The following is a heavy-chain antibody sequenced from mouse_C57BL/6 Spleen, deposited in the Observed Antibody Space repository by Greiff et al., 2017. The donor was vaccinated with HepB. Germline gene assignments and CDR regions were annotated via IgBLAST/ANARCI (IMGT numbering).Heavy chain of an antibody. CDR3: AREDPIAWFAY. CDR2: TDPNSGGT. V-gene: IGHV1-72*01. J-gene: IGHJ3*01. CDR1: GYTFTSYW. Sequence: VQLQQPGAELVKPGASVKLSCKASGYTFTSYWMHWVKQRPGRGLEWIGRTDPNSGGTKYNEKFKSKATLTVDKPSSTAYMQLSSLTSEDSAVYYCAREDPIAWFAYWGQGTLVTVSA.